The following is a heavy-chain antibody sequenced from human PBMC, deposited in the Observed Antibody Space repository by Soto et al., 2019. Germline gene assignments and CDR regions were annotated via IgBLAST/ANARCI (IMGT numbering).Heavy chain of an antibody. CDR3: ARDREYYYDSSGNYYYHYGMDV. V-gene: IGHV1-18*04. CDR2: ISGYNGNT. CDR1: GYTFTNYG. D-gene: IGHD3-22*01. Sequence: QVQLVESGAEVKKPGASVKVSCKASGYTFTNYGISRVRQAPRQGLEWMGWISGYNGNTKYAQKFQGRVTMTTDTPTNTAYMDLRSLRSDDTAVYYCARDREYYYDSSGNYYYHYGMDVWGQGTTVTVS. J-gene: IGHJ6*02.